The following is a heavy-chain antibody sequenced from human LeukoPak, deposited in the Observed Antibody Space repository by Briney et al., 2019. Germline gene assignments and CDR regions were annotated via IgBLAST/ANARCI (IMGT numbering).Heavy chain of an antibody. Sequence: GGSLRLSCTASGFTFNNFGMSWVRQAPGKGLEWVSAISGSGLSTNYADSVKGRFTISRDSSKNTLSLQMNSLRAEDTAVYYCAKPVGTRLPGDFDYWGQGTLVTVSS. V-gene: IGHV3-23*01. CDR1: GFTFNNFG. D-gene: IGHD2-2*01. CDR3: AKPVGTRLPGDFDY. J-gene: IGHJ4*02. CDR2: ISGSGLST.